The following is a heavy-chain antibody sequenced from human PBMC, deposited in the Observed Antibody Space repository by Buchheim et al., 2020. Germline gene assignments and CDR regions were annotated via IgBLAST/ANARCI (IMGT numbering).Heavy chain of an antibody. Sequence: QVQLVESGGGVVQPGRSLRLSCAASGFTFSSYGMHWVRQAPGKGLEWVAVIWYDGSNKYYADSVKGRFTISRDNSKNTLYLQMNSLRAEDTAVYYCARADNSGWYVLGANYYYYGMDVWGQGTT. J-gene: IGHJ6*02. CDR1: GFTFSSYG. V-gene: IGHV3-33*01. CDR2: IWYDGSNK. CDR3: ARADNSGWYVLGANYYYYGMDV. D-gene: IGHD6-19*01.